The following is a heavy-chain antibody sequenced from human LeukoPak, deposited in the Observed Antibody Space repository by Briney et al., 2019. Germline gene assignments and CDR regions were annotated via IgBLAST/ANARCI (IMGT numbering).Heavy chain of an antibody. CDR2: IYYSGST. CDR1: GGSISSYY. V-gene: IGHV4-59*08. Sequence: SETLSLTCTVSGGSISSYYWSWIRQPPGKGLEWIGYIYYSGSTNYNPSLKSRVTISVDTSKNQFSLKLSSVTAADTAVYYCVRHDGNYYYFDYWGQGTLVTVSS. CDR3: VRHDGNYYYFDY. J-gene: IGHJ4*02. D-gene: IGHD4-17*01.